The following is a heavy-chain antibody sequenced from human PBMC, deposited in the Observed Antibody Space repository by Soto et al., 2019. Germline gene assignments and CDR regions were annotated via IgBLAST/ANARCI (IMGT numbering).Heavy chain of an antibody. J-gene: IGHJ4*02. CDR2: ISSSGGIK. V-gene: IGHV3-48*02. CDR3: VRDQQWLLPHYFDS. Sequence: GGSLRLSCAAHGVTFRSCSMNWVRQAPGKGLEWISYISSSGGIKYYADSVKGRFTISRDNARNSLYLQMNSLRDEDTAVYYCVRDQQWLLPHYFDSWGQGTLVTVSS. D-gene: IGHD6-19*01. CDR1: GVTFRSCS.